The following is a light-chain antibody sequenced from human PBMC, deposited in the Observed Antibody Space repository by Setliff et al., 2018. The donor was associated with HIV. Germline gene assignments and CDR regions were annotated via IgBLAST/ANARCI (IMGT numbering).Light chain of an antibody. Sequence: QSVLTQPASVSGSPGQSITISCTGTSSDVGSYNLVSWYQQHPGNAPKLMSYEGTKRPSGVSNRISGSKSGNTASLTISGLQAADEADYYCCSYAGTTTFVFGTGTKV. CDR1: SSDVGSYNL. V-gene: IGLV2-23*01. CDR2: EGT. CDR3: CSYAGTTTFV. J-gene: IGLJ1*01.